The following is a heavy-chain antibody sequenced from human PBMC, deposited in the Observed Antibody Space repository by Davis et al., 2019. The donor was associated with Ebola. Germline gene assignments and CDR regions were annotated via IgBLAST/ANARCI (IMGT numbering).Heavy chain of an antibody. CDR2: ISGSGYVI. CDR1: GFAFSDYY. J-gene: IGHJ4*02. D-gene: IGHD2-15*01. CDR3: AREALGYCRGGSCRTPDY. V-gene: IGHV3-11*04. Sequence: GESLKISCTASGFAFSDYYMNWIRQAPGKGLEWVSYISGSGYVIYYADSVKGRFTISRDNAKNSLFLQMSSLRAEDTALYYCAREALGYCRGGSCRTPDYWGQGTLVTVSS.